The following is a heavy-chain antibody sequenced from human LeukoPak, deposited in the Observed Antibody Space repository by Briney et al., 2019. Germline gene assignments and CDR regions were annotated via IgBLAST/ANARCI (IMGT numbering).Heavy chain of an antibody. V-gene: IGHV4-39*01. D-gene: IGHD3-9*01. CDR3: ARQRRDVLTTRIYYFDY. CDR2: IYYSGST. Sequence: SETLSLTCTVSGGSISSSSYYWGWIRQPPGKGLEWIGSIYYSGSTYYNPSLKSRVTISVDTSKNQFSLKLSSVTATDTAVYYCARQRRDVLTTRIYYFDYWGQGTLVTVSS. J-gene: IGHJ4*02. CDR1: GGSISSSSYY.